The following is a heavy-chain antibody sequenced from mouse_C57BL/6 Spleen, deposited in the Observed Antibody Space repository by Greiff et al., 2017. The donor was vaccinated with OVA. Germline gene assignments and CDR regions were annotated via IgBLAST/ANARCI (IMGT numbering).Heavy chain of an antibody. D-gene: IGHD4-1*01. V-gene: IGHV1-52*01. J-gene: IGHJ4*01. Sequence: QVQLQQPGAELVRPGSSVKLSCKASGYTFTSYWMHWVKQRPIQGLEWIGNIDPSDSETHYNQKFKDKATLTVDKSSSTAYMQLSILTSEDSAVYYCASSNFFYAMDYWGQGTSVTVSS. CDR2: IDPSDSET. CDR1: GYTFTSYW. CDR3: ASSNFFYAMDY.